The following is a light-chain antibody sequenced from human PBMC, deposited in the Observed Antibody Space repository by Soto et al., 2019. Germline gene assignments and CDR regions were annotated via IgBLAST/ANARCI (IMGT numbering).Light chain of an antibody. V-gene: IGKV1-5*03. CDR1: QSISSW. J-gene: IGKJ1*01. CDR3: QQYGSSSPWT. Sequence: DIQMTQSPSTLSASVGDRVTITCRASQSISSWLAWYQQKPGRAPKLLIYKASSLETGVPSRFSGSGSGTEFTLIISSLQPDDVASYYCQQYGSSSPWTFGQVTKVEIK. CDR2: KAS.